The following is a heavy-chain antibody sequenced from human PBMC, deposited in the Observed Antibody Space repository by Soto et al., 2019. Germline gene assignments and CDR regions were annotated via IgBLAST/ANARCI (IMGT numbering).Heavy chain of an antibody. CDR1: GGSSSSYY. J-gene: IGHJ6*02. CDR2: MYNTGST. Sequence: SETLSLTCTVYGGSSSSYYWSWIRQPPGKGLEWIGYMYNTGSTIYNPSLKSRVTISVDKSKNQFSLKLNSVTAADTAVYYCARDLWGYCGADCYPLDVWGQGTTVTVS. CDR3: ARDLWGYCGADCYPLDV. V-gene: IGHV4-59*01. D-gene: IGHD2-21*02.